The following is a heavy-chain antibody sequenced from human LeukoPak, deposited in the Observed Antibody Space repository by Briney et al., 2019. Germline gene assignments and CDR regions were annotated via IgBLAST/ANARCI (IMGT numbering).Heavy chain of an antibody. V-gene: IGHV3-30*02. CDR3: ASLLAAAGPYYYYMDV. Sequence: GGSLRLSCAASGFTFSSYGMHWVRQAPGKGLEWVAFIRYDGSNKYYADSVKGRFTISRDNSKNTLYLQMNSLRAEDTAVYYCASLLAAAGPYYYYMDVWGKGTTVTVSS. CDR1: GFTFSSYG. J-gene: IGHJ6*03. CDR2: IRYDGSNK. D-gene: IGHD6-13*01.